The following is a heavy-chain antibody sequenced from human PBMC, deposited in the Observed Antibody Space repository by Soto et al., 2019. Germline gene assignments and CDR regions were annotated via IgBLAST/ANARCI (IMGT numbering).Heavy chain of an antibody. V-gene: IGHV4-38-2*01. CDR1: GYSISSGYY. J-gene: IGHJ5*02. D-gene: IGHD6-13*01. CDR2: IYHGGST. Sequence: PSETLSLTCAVSGYSISSGYYWGCIRQPPGKGLEWIGSIYHGGSTYYNPSLKSRVTISVDTSKNQFSLKLSSVTAADTAVYYCARGEYSSSPYNWFDPWGQGTLVTVYS. CDR3: ARGEYSSSPYNWFDP.